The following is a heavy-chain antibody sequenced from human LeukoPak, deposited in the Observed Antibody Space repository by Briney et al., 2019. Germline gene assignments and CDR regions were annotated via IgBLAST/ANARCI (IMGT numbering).Heavy chain of an antibody. V-gene: IGHV3-23*01. J-gene: IGHJ4*02. D-gene: IGHD6-13*01. Sequence: GGSLRLSCAASGFTFSSYAMSWVRQAPGKGLEWVSAISGSGDSTYYADSVKGRFTISRDNSKNTLYLQMNSLRAEDTAVYYCAKDGTIYSSSWDGNSSGDYWGQGTLVTVSS. CDR1: GFTFSSYA. CDR3: AKDGTIYSSSWDGNSSGDY. CDR2: ISGSGDST.